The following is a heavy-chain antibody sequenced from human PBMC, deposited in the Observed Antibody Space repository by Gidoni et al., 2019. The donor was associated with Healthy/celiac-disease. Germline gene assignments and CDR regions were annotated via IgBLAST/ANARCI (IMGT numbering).Heavy chain of an antibody. CDR2: INHSGST. CDR1: GGSFSGYY. J-gene: IGHJ4*02. V-gene: IGHV4-34*01. D-gene: IGHD3-9*01. Sequence: QVHLYQWGAGLLQPSEILSLTCPVYGGSFSGYYWSWTRQPPGKGLEWIGEINHSGSTNYNPSLKSRVTISVDTSKNQFSLKLSSVTAADTAVYYCAREVPEDYDILTGYPTAQLIDYWGQGTLVTVSS. CDR3: AREVPEDYDILTGYPTAQLIDY.